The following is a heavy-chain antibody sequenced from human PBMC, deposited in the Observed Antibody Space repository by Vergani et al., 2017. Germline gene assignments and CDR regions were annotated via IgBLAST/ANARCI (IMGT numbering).Heavy chain of an antibody. CDR3: GTYYYGSGIINGDAFDI. J-gene: IGHJ3*02. V-gene: IGHV1-69*01. CDR1: GGTFSSYA. D-gene: IGHD3-10*01. CDR2: IIPIFGTA. Sequence: QVQLVQSGAEVKKPGSSVKVSCKASGGTFSSYAISWVRQAPGQGLEWMGGIIPIFGTANYAQKFQGRVTITADESTSTAYMELSSLRSEDTAVYYCGTYYYGSGIINGDAFDIWGQGTMVTVSS.